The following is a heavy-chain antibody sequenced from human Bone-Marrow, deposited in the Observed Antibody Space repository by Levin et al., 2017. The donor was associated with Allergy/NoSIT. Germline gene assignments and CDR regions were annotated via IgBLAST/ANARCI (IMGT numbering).Heavy chain of an antibody. CDR1: GFTFSSYD. Sequence: GESLKISCAASGFTFSSYDMHWVRQATGKGLEWVSAIGTAGDTYYPGSVKGRFTISRENAKNSLYLQMNSLRAGDTAVYYCARVNTAMDNSDWYFDLWGRGTLVTVSS. CDR3: ARVNTAMDNSDWYFDL. J-gene: IGHJ2*01. D-gene: IGHD5-18*01. CDR2: IGTAGDT. V-gene: IGHV3-13*01.